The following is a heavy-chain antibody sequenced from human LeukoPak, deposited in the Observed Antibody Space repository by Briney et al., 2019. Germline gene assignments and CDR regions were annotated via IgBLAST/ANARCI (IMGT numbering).Heavy chain of an antibody. J-gene: IGHJ4*02. CDR1: GFTFSSYA. CDR3: ARDWYYYDSSGYYYVGYFDY. D-gene: IGHD3-22*01. CDR2: ISYDGSNK. Sequence: GGSLRLSYAASGFTFSSYAMHWVRQAPGKGLEWVAVISYDGSNKYYADSVKGRFTISRDNPKNTLYLQMNSLRAEDTAVYYCARDWYYYDSSGYYYVGYFDYWGQGTLVTVSS. V-gene: IGHV3-30-3*01.